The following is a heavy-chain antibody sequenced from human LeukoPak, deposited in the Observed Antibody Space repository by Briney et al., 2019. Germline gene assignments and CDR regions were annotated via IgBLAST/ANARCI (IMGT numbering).Heavy chain of an antibody. D-gene: IGHD2-2*01. V-gene: IGHV1-69*06. CDR3: AGGRTDIVVVPATLRNYYFDY. CDR1: GGTFSSYD. Sequence: SVKVSCKASGGTFSSYDISWVRQAPGQGLEWMGGIMPMFGKANYAQKFQGRVTATADKATSTAYMELSSLRSEDTAVYYCAGGRTDIVVVPATLRNYYFDYWGQGTLVTVSS. J-gene: IGHJ4*02. CDR2: IMPMFGKA.